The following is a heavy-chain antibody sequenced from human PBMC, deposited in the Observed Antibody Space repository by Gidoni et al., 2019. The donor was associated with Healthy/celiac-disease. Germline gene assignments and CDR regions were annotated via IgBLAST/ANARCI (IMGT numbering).Heavy chain of an antibody. Sequence: EVQLVESGGGLVQPGGSLRLSCAASGVTLSDHYMDWVRQAPGKGLEWVGRTRNKANSYTTEYAASVKGRFTISRDDSKNSLYLQMNSLKTEDTAVYYCASMDTSWELLRSFRPVWGQGTLVTVSS. V-gene: IGHV3-72*01. CDR3: ASMDTSWELLRSFRPV. J-gene: IGHJ4*02. D-gene: IGHD1-26*01. CDR2: TRNKANSYTT. CDR1: GVTLSDHY.